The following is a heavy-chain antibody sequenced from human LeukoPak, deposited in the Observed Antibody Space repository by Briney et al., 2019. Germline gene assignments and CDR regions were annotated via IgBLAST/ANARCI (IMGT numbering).Heavy chain of an antibody. V-gene: IGHV4-59*01. CDR1: GGSISSYY. Sequence: SETLSLTCTVSGGSISSYYWNWIRQPPGEGLEWMGYIYYSGSTDYNPSLKSRVTISLDSSKNQFSLRLSSVTAADTAIYYCARTESPRANYYYGTDVWGQGTTVTVCS. J-gene: IGHJ6*02. CDR2: IYYSGST. CDR3: ARTESPRANYYYGTDV.